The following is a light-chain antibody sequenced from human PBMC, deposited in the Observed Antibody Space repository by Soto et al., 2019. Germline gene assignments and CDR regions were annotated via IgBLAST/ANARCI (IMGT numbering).Light chain of an antibody. CDR2: DVS. V-gene: IGLV2-14*03. Sequence: QSALTQPASVSGSPGQSITISCTGTSSDVGGYNYVSSYQQHPGKAPKLMIYDVSNRPSGVSNRFSGSKSGNTASLTISGLQADDEAAYYCCSYTSSSTPVVFGGGTKVTVL. CDR1: SSDVGGYNY. J-gene: IGLJ2*01. CDR3: CSYTSSSTPVV.